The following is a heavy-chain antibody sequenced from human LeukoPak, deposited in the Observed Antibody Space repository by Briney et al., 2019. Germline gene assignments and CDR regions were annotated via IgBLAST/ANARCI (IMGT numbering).Heavy chain of an antibody. D-gene: IGHD3-10*01. CDR1: GGSISSYY. V-gene: IGHV4-59*01. CDR3: ASLLWFGELSSGFDP. J-gene: IGHJ5*02. Sequence: SETLSLTCTVSGGSISSYYWSWIRQPPGKGLEWIGYIYYSGSTNYNPSLKSRVTISVDTSKNQFSLKLSSVTAADTAVYYCASLLWFGELSSGFDPWGQGTLVTVSS. CDR2: IYYSGST.